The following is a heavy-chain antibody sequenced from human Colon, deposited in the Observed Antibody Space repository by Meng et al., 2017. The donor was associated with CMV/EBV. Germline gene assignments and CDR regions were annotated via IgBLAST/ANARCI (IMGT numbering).Heavy chain of an antibody. Sequence: GGSLRLSCAASGFSLSYYGMFWVRQAPGKGLEWVAFIRYDGTKKYYVDSVKGRFTISRDNSKKTLSLEMNSLRPDDTAVYYCAKGHTYCSTGNGYPDYWGQGTLVTVSS. CDR2: IRYDGTKK. J-gene: IGHJ4*02. CDR1: GFSLSYYG. D-gene: IGHD2-8*01. V-gene: IGHV3-30*02. CDR3: AKGHTYCSTGNGYPDY.